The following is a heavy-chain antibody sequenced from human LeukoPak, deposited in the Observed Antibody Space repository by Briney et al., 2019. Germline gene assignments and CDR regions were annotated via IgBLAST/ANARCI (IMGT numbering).Heavy chain of an antibody. Sequence: GGSLRLSCAASGFTFSNYGMSWVRQAPGKGLEWVSAISGGGGSTYYADSVKGRFTISRDNSKNTLYLQMNSLRAEDTAVYYCAKDIHSIVGATTSFDYWGQGTLVTVSS. CDR2: ISGGGGST. J-gene: IGHJ4*02. D-gene: IGHD1-26*01. CDR1: GFTFSNYG. V-gene: IGHV3-23*01. CDR3: AKDIHSIVGATTSFDY.